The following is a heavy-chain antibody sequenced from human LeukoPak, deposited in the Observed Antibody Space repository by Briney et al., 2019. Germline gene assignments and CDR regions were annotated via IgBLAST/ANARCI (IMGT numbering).Heavy chain of an antibody. CDR3: ARVLYYYDSSGYYYAPSYFDY. D-gene: IGHD3-22*01. J-gene: IGHJ4*02. Sequence: ASETLSLTCTVSGGSISSYYWSWIRQPPGKGLEWIGYIYYSGSTNYNPSLKSRVTISVGTSKNQFSLKLSSVTAADTAVYYCARVLYYYDSSGYYYAPSYFDYWGQGTLVTVSS. CDR2: IYYSGST. CDR1: GGSISSYY. V-gene: IGHV4-59*01.